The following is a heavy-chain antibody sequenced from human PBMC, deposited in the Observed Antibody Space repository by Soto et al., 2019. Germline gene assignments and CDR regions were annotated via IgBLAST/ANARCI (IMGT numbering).Heavy chain of an antibody. V-gene: IGHV4-34*01. D-gene: IGHD3-10*01. Sequence: SETLSLTCAVYGGSFSAYYWTWIRQSPGKGLEWIGEIHHSGGPKYNPSLKSRVTISADTSKNQFSLELSSVTAADTAVYYCASYGSGSYYNGYYVDYWGQGTLVTVS. CDR1: GGSFSAYY. CDR2: IHHSGGP. J-gene: IGHJ4*02. CDR3: ASYGSGSYYNGYYVDY.